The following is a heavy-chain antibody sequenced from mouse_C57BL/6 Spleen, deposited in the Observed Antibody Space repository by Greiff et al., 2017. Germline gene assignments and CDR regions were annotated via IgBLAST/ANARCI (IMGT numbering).Heavy chain of an antibody. Sequence: QVQLQESGPELVKPGASVKISCKASGYAFSSSWMNWVKQRPGKGLEWIGRIYPGDGDTNYNGKFKGKATLTADKSSSTAYMQLSSLTSEDSAVYFCARGYDYEGDWGQGTTLTVSS. CDR2: IYPGDGDT. D-gene: IGHD2-4*01. J-gene: IGHJ2*01. V-gene: IGHV1-82*01. CDR1: GYAFSSSW. CDR3: ARGYDYEGD.